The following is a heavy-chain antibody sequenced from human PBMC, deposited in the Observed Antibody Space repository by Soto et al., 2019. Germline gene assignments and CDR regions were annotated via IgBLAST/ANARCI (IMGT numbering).Heavy chain of an antibody. CDR1: GGTFSSYT. J-gene: IGHJ4*02. CDR2: IIPILGIA. CDR3: ARAYCSGGSCHLPIDY. D-gene: IGHD2-15*01. V-gene: IGHV1-69*02. Sequence: QVQLVQSGAEVKKPGSSVKVSCKASGGTFSSYTISWVRQAPGQGLEWLGRIIPILGIAHYAQKFQGRVTITADKSTSTAYMELSSLRSEDTAVYYCARAYCSGGSCHLPIDYWGQGTLVTVSS.